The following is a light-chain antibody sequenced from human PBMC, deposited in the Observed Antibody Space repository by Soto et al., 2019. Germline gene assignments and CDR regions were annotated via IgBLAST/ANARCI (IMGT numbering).Light chain of an antibody. V-gene: IGKV1-39*01. Sequence: IQTTQATSSLSASVGDRVTITCLAIQSISSYLNWYQQKPGKAPKLLIYAASSLQSGVPSRFSGSGSWTDFTLTISSLQPEDFATYYCQQSYSTPITFGQGTRLEIK. CDR2: AAS. CDR3: QQSYSTPIT. J-gene: IGKJ5*01. CDR1: QSISSY.